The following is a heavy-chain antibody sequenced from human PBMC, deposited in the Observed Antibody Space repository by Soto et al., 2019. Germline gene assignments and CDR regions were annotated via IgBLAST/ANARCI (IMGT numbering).Heavy chain of an antibody. CDR3: ARMGDVPYYYYGMDV. CDR1: GYTFSRSG. D-gene: IGHD3-16*01. Sequence: QVQLVQSGAEVKKPGASVKVSCKASGYTFSRSGISWVRQAPGQGLEWMGWINGYNGNTNYTQKMQGRITMTTDTPTSTADMELRSLRSDDTAVYYCARMGDVPYYYYGMDVWGQGTTGIVSS. V-gene: IGHV1-18*01. CDR2: INGYNGNT. J-gene: IGHJ6*02.